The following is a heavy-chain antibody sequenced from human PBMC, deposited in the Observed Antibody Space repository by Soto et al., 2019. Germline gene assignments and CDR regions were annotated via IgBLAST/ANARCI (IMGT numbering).Heavy chain of an antibody. CDR3: ARDRSEYYDFWSGYYDY. V-gene: IGHV3-33*01. J-gene: IGHJ4*02. CDR2: IWYDGSNK. Sequence: GGSLRLSCAASGFTFSSYGMHWVRQAPGKGLEWVAVIWYDGSNKYYADSVKGRFTISRDNSKNTLYLQMNSLRAEDTAVYYCARDRSEYYDFWSGYYDYWGQGTLVTVSS. D-gene: IGHD3-3*01. CDR1: GFTFSSYG.